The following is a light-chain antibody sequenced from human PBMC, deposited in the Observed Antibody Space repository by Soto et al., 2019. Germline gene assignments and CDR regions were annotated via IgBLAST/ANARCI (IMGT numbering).Light chain of an antibody. CDR1: QSFRGL. CDR2: GAS. Sequence: EVVLTQSPVTLSLSPGERATLSSRASQSFRGLLAWYQQKPGQAPRLLIYGASTRATGIQDRFSGSGSGTDFTLTIRRLEPEDFAVYYCKQYGSSGTCGQGTKVDIK. J-gene: IGKJ1*01. CDR3: KQYGSSGT. V-gene: IGKV3-20*01.